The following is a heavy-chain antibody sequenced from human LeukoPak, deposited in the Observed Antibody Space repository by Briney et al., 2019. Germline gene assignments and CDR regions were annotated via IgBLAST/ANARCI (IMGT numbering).Heavy chain of an antibody. CDR3: TRGQSSGYSSGDY. Sequence: SGGSLRLSCAASGFTFSRYWMHWVRQAPGKGLVWVSRIESDGTTTTYADSVKGRFTISRDNAKNTLYLQMNSLRAEDTAVYYCTRGQSSGYSSGDYWGQGTLVTVFS. D-gene: IGHD3-22*01. J-gene: IGHJ4*02. CDR2: IESDGTTT. V-gene: IGHV3-74*01. CDR1: GFTFSRYW.